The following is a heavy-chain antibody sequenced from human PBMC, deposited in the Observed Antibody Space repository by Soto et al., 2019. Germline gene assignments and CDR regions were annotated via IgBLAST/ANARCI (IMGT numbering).Heavy chain of an antibody. CDR2: VSGYNGHS. CDR3: ARDSSSSRYCYGMDV. D-gene: IGHD6-6*01. Sequence: QVHLVQSGAEVKKPGASVKVSCKASNETLTTYGISWVRQAPGQGLEWMGWVSGYNGHSSSAQKFQDRVIMTADTPKNTAYMELRSLTPDYSAVYFCARDSSSSRYCYGMDVWGQGTTVTVSS. V-gene: IGHV1-18*01. CDR1: NETLTTYG. J-gene: IGHJ6*02.